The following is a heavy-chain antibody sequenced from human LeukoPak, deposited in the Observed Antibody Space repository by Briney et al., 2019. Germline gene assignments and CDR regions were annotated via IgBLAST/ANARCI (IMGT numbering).Heavy chain of an antibody. Sequence: ASVKVSCKASGYTFTSYAMHWVRQAPGRRLEWMGWINAGNGNTKYSQKFQGRVTITRDTSASTAYMELSSLRSEDTAVYYCARDQGSGWYLGFDYWGQGTLVTVSS. J-gene: IGHJ4*02. V-gene: IGHV1-3*01. D-gene: IGHD6-19*01. CDR2: INAGNGNT. CDR3: ARDQGSGWYLGFDY. CDR1: GYTFTSYA.